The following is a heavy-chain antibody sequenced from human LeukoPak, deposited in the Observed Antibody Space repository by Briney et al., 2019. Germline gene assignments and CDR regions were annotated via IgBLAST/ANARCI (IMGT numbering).Heavy chain of an antibody. Sequence: GESLQISCQGSGYSFTSYWIGWVRQLPGKGLEWMGIIYPGDSDTRYSPSFQGQVTISADKSISTAYLQWSSLKASDTAMYYCARSKDYYDSSGFFYWGQGTLVTVSS. D-gene: IGHD3-22*01. CDR1: GYSFTSYW. CDR2: IYPGDSDT. CDR3: ARSKDYYDSSGFFY. V-gene: IGHV5-51*01. J-gene: IGHJ4*02.